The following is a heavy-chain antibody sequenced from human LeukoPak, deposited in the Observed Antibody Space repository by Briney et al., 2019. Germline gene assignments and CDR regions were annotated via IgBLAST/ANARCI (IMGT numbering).Heavy chain of an antibody. D-gene: IGHD2-2*01. CDR2: IKQDGSEK. V-gene: IGHV3-7*01. Sequence: GGSLRLSCAASGFTSSGYWMSWVRQAPGKGLEWVASIKQDGSEKKYVDSVRGRFTISGDNAKTTLYLQMNSLRAEDTAVYYCARDRAGCSSTSCYALFDYWGQGTLVTVSS. CDR1: GFTSSGYW. J-gene: IGHJ4*02. CDR3: ARDRAGCSSTSCYALFDY.